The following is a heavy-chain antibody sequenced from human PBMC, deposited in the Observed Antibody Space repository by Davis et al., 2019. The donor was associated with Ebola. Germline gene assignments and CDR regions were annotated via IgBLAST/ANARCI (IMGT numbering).Heavy chain of an antibody. D-gene: IGHD2-2*01. CDR1: GGSISSSSYY. CDR2: IYYSGST. V-gene: IGHV4-39*07. CDR3: ARDLYPGGMDV. J-gene: IGHJ6*04. Sequence: GSLRLSCTVSGGSISSSSYYWGWIRQPPGKGLEWIGSIYYSGSTYYNPSLKSRVTISVDKSKNQFSLKLSSVTAADTAVYYCARDLYPGGMDVWGKGTTVTVSS.